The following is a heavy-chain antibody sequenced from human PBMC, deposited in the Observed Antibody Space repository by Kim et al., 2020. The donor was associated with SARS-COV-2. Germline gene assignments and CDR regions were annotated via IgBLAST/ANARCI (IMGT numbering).Heavy chain of an antibody. D-gene: IGHD4-17*01. V-gene: IGHV4-34*01. J-gene: IGHJ6*02. CDR3: ARGRRLRWPYGMDV. Sequence: TPSLKSRVTITVDTSKNPFSLTLSPVTAADTAVYYCARGRRLRWPYGMDVWGQGTTVTVSS.